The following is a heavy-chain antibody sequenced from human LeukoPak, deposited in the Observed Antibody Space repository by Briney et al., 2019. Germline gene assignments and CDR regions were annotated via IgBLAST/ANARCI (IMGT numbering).Heavy chain of an antibody. Sequence: GGSLRLSCAASGFTFSSYWMSGVRQALGKGLEGVANINQDGSEKYYVDSVKGRFTISRDNAKNSLYLQMNSLRAEDTAVYYCAREGCSGGSCYHNWFDPWGQGTLVTVSS. D-gene: IGHD2-15*01. CDR2: INQDGSEK. V-gene: IGHV3-7*01. CDR3: AREGCSGGSCYHNWFDP. CDR1: GFTFSSYW. J-gene: IGHJ5*02.